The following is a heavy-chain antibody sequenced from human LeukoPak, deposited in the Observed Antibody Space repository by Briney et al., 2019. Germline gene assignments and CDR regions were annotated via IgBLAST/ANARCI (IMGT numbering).Heavy chain of an antibody. Sequence: SETLSLTCTVSGGSISSYYWSWIRQPPRKGLEWIEYIYYSGSTNYNPSLKSRVTISVDTSKNQFSLKLSSVTAADTAVYYCARDAPYCSGGSCTKYFHHWGQGTLGTVSS. CDR3: ARDAPYCSGGSCTKYFHH. J-gene: IGHJ1*01. CDR2: IYYSGST. V-gene: IGHV4-59*01. D-gene: IGHD2-15*01. CDR1: GGSISSYY.